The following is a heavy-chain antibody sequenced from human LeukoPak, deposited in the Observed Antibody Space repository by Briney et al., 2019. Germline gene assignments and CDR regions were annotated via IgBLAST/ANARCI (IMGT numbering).Heavy chain of an antibody. D-gene: IGHD6-13*01. CDR1: GFTFDDYA. J-gene: IGHJ3*02. Sequence: GGSLRLSCAASGFTFDDYAMHWVRHATGKGVVWVSGISWNSGSIASADSVRARFTTSRDNAKNSVYLQMNGLRAEDTAVYFCASPRIPAAGNYVYDMWGQGTMVTVSS. V-gene: IGHV3-9*01. CDR2: ISWNSGSI. CDR3: ASPRIPAAGNYVYDM.